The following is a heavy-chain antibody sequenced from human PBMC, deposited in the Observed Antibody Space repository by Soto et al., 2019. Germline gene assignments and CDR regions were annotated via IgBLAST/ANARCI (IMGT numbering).Heavy chain of an antibody. D-gene: IGHD3-3*01. CDR3: AKGYRFGYDFLFPDY. CDR1: GFAFSTYA. Sequence: EVQLLESGGGLVQPGGSLRLSCAASGFAFSTYAMGWVRQASGKGLEWVSSIHNSGGTTYYADSVKGRFTISRDNSKNTLYLQMNSLRAEDTAVSYCAKGYRFGYDFLFPDYWGQGTLVTVSS. CDR2: IHNSGGTT. J-gene: IGHJ4*02. V-gene: IGHV3-23*01.